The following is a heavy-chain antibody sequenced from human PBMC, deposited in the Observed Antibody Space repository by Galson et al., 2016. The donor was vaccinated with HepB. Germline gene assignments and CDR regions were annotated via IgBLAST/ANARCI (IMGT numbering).Heavy chain of an antibody. V-gene: IGHV3-23*01. CDR2: ISGSGDTT. J-gene: IGHJ4*02. CDR3: AKWSDAAATY. CDR1: GFTFSTSA. Sequence: SLRLSCAGTGFTFSTSAMSWVRPAPGKRLEWVSAISGSGDTTYYADSVKGRFSISRDNSKNTLYLQMSSLTAEDTAVYYCAKWSDAAATYWGQGALVTVAS. D-gene: IGHD6-13*01.